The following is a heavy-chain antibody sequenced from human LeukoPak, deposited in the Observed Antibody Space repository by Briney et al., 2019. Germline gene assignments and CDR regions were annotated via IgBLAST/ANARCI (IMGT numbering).Heavy chain of an antibody. J-gene: IGHJ5*02. V-gene: IGHV3-21*04. CDR2: ISSSSSYI. Sequence: PGGSLRLSCAASGFTFSSYSMNWVRQAPGKGLEWVSSISSSSSYIYYADSVKGRFTISRDNAKNTLYLQMNSLRAEDTAVYYCAKSVATIFRAVAESSGGPYNTWGQGTLVTVSS. CDR3: AKSVATIFRAVAESSGGPYNT. CDR1: GFTFSSYS. D-gene: IGHD5-12*01.